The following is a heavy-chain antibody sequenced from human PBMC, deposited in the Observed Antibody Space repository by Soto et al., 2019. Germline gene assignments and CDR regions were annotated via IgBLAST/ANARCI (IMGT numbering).Heavy chain of an antibody. CDR3: ARTLVAAGFYYDNCLDV. CDR2: LNSYGSTT. CDR1: GFTFGSYW. Sequence: EVQLVESGGGLVQPGGSLRLSCAASGFTFGSYWMHWVRQAPGTGLVRVVRLNSYGSTTSYADFVRGRFTIYRDNSKSTLYLQMNRLRADYKAVYYFARTLVAAGFYYDNCLDVCGQGTTVTVS. J-gene: IGHJ6*02. D-gene: IGHD2-15*01. V-gene: IGHV3-74*01.